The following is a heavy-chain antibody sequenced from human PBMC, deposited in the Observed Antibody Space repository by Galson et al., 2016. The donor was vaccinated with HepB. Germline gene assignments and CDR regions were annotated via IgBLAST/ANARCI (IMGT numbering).Heavy chain of an antibody. Sequence: SETLSLTCSASGGSMSTYCWSWMRQPPGERLEWIGYICDSGSSTYNPSLNSRVTMSLDTSKSHFSLRLASVTAADTAVYSCARHASPRGTRWFDPWSQGILVTVSS. J-gene: IGHJ5*02. V-gene: IGHV4-59*08. CDR2: ICDSGSS. CDR1: GGSMSTYC. D-gene: IGHD1-14*01. CDR3: ARHASPRGTRWFDP.